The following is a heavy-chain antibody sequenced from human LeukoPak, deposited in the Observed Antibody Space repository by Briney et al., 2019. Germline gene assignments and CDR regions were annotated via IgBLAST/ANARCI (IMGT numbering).Heavy chain of an antibody. CDR3: AKDAPYDYTWDYFDY. J-gene: IGHJ4*02. CDR2: ISGSGGST. V-gene: IGHV3-23*01. D-gene: IGHD3-16*01. CDR1: GFTFRNYA. Sequence: GGSLRLSCAASGFTFRNYAMSWVRQAPGKGLEWVSAISGSGGSTYYADSVKGRFTISRDNSKNTLYLQMNSLRAEDTAVYYCAKDAPYDYTWDYFDYWGQGTLVTVSS.